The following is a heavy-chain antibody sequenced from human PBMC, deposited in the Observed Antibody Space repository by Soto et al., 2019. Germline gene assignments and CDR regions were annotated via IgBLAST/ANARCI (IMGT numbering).Heavy chain of an antibody. CDR2: IAWNSNSI. V-gene: IGHV3-9*01. J-gene: IGHJ4*02. Sequence: VQLVESGGGLIEPGRSLRVSCAASGFAFDENAKHWVRQLPGKGLEWVGAIAWNSNSIFYADSVKGRFTISRDNAQNTLYLQMNNLRPEDTALYYCARAKGPRDYGDFWGQGTLVIVSS. CDR3: ARAKGPRDYGDF. D-gene: IGHD6-6*01. CDR1: GFAFDENA.